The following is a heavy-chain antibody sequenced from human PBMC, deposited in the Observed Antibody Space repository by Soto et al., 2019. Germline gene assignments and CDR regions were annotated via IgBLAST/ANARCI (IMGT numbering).Heavy chain of an antibody. CDR1: GFTFSSYA. CDR3: AREAEAFDY. J-gene: IGHJ4*02. V-gene: IGHV3-30-3*01. D-gene: IGHD6-25*01. CDR2: MTYDGSNK. Sequence: QVQLVESGGGVVQPGRSLRLSCAASGFTFSSYAMHWVRQAPGKGLEWVAVMTYDGSNKYYTDSVKGRFTISRDNSKKTLFLKMNSLRAEDTAVYYCAREAEAFDYWGQGTLVTVSS.